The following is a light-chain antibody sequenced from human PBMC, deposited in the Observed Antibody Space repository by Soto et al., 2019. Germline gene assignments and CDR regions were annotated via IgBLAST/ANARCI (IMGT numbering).Light chain of an antibody. CDR2: DVS. Sequence: QSALTQPRSVSGSPGQSVTISCTGTSSDVGYYNYVSWYQQHPGKAPKVMIYDVSNRPSGVPDRFSGSKSGNTASLTISGLQAEDEVDYYCCSYAGNYTWVFGGGTKLTVL. CDR1: SSDVGYYNY. V-gene: IGLV2-11*01. J-gene: IGLJ3*02. CDR3: CSYAGNYTWV.